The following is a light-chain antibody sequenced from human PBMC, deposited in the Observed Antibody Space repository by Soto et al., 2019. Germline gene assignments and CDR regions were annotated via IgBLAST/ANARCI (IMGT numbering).Light chain of an antibody. V-gene: IGKV3-15*01. Sequence: EIVMTQSPATLSASPGERATLSCRASQSVRSNLAWYQQKPGRAPRLLIYGTSTGATGIPARATGIPARFSGSGSGTEFTLTISSLQSEDFAVYYCQQYNNWPLTFGQGTRLEIK. CDR2: GTS. J-gene: IGKJ5*01. CDR1: QSVRSN. CDR3: QQYNNWPLT.